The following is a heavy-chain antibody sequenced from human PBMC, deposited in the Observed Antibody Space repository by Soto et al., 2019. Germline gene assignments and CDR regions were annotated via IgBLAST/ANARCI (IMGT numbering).Heavy chain of an antibody. CDR3: ARLLSYSSSWYFDY. D-gene: IGHD6-13*01. J-gene: IGHJ4*02. CDR1: GGTFSSYT. V-gene: IGHV1-18*01. Sequence: GASVKVSCKASGGTFSSYTISWVRQAPGQGLEWMGWISAYNGITNYAQKLQGRVTMTTDTSTSTAYMELRSLRSDDTAVYYCARLLSYSSSWYFDYWGQGTLVTVSS. CDR2: ISAYNGIT.